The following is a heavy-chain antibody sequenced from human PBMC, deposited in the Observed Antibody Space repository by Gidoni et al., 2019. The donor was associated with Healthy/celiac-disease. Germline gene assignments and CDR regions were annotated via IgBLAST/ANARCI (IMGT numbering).Heavy chain of an antibody. CDR3: ARGKTTVVTIVEARWYYFDY. J-gene: IGHJ4*02. D-gene: IGHD4-17*01. CDR2: INHSGST. Sequence: QVQLQQWGAGLLKPSETLSLTCAVYGWSFSGYYWSWIRQPPGKGLEWIGEINHSGSTNYNPSLKSRVTISVDTSKNQFSLKLSSVTAADTAVYYCARGKTTVVTIVEARWYYFDYWGQGTLVTVSS. CDR1: GWSFSGYY. V-gene: IGHV4-34*01.